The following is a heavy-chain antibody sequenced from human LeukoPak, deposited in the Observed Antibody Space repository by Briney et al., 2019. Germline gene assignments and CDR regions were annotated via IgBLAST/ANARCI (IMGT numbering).Heavy chain of an antibody. CDR2: IYYSGST. V-gene: IGHV4-59*01. Sequence: SETLSLTCTVSGGSLSNYYWAWIRQPPGKGLEWIGYIYYSGSTNYNPSLKSRVTISVDTSKNQFSLKLSSVTAADTAVYYCARRVRGVNDAFDIWGQETMVTVSS. CDR3: ARRVRGVNDAFDI. D-gene: IGHD3-10*01. CDR1: GGSLSNYY. J-gene: IGHJ3*02.